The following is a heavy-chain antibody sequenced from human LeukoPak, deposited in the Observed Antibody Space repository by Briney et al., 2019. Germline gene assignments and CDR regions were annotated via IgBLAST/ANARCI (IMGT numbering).Heavy chain of an antibody. CDR2: ISSSSSYI. D-gene: IGHD3-3*01. J-gene: IGHJ6*02. Sequence: GGSLRLSCAASGFTFSSYSMNWVRQAPGKGLEWVSSISSSSSYIYYADSVKGRFTISRDNAKNSLYLQMNSLRAEDTAVYYCAREGGETYYDFWSAYYYYGMDVWGQGTTVTVSS. V-gene: IGHV3-21*01. CDR3: AREGGETYYDFWSAYYYYGMDV. CDR1: GFTFSSYS.